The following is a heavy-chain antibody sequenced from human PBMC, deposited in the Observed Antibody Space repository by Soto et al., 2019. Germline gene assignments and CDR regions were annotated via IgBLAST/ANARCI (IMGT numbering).Heavy chain of an antibody. CDR2: INHSGST. Sequence: QVQLQQWGAGLLKPSETLSLTCAVYGGSFSGYYWSWIRQPPGKGLEWIGEINHSGSTNYNPSLKSRVTISVDTSKNQFSLKLSSVTAADTAVYYCARGRSSSSYRLQPPFDLWGRGTLVTVSS. J-gene: IGHJ2*01. CDR3: ARGRSSSSYRLQPPFDL. D-gene: IGHD6-6*01. V-gene: IGHV4-34*01. CDR1: GGSFSGYY.